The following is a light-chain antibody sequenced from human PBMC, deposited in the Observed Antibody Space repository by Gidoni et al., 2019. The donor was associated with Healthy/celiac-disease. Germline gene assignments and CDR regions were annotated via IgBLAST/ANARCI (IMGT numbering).Light chain of an antibody. CDR3: QQYGSSPLLT. CDR2: GAS. V-gene: IGKV3-20*01. J-gene: IGKJ3*01. CDR1: QSVSSSY. Sequence: EIVLTQSPGTLSLSPGESATLSCRASQSVSSSYLAWYQQKPGQAPRLLIYGASSRATGIPDRFSGSGSRTDFTLTISRLEPEDFAVYYCQQYGSSPLLTFGPGTKVDIK.